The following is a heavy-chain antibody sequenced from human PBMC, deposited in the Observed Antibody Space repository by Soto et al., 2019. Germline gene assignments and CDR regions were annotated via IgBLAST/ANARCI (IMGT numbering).Heavy chain of an antibody. CDR1: GGSISSGGYY. V-gene: IGHV4-31*03. J-gene: IGHJ6*02. Sequence: SETLSLTCTVSGGSISSGGYYWSWIRQHPGKGLEWIWYIYYSGSTYYNPSLKSRVTISVDTSKNQFSLKLSSVTAADTAVYYCARNDYGDYYYGMDVWGQGTTVTVSS. CDR2: IYYSGST. CDR3: ARNDYGDYYYGMDV. D-gene: IGHD4-17*01.